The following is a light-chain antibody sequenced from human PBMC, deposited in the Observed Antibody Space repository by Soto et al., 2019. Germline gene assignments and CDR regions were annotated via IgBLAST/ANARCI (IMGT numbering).Light chain of an antibody. Sequence: EIVLTQSPATLSLSPGERATLPCGARKNINSNYLAWYQQKPGLAPRLVIYDTSRRAPGIPDRLTGSGSGTDFTLTISRLEPEDSAIYYCQQYGSSPTFGQGTRLEIK. V-gene: IGKV3D-20*01. CDR3: QQYGSSPT. CDR2: DTS. CDR1: KNINSNY. J-gene: IGKJ5*01.